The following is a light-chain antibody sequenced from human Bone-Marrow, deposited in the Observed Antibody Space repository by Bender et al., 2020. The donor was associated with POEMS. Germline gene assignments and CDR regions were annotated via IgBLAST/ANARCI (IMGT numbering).Light chain of an antibody. CDR3: YSAADNNGV. Sequence: SYELTQPPSVSVSPGQTARITCSGDALPKQYAYWYQQKPGQAPMLVIYKDSERPSGIPERFSGSSSGTTVTLTISGAQVEDEADYYCYSAADNNGVFGGGTKLTVL. CDR1: ALPKQY. CDR2: KDS. V-gene: IGLV3-27*01. J-gene: IGLJ3*02.